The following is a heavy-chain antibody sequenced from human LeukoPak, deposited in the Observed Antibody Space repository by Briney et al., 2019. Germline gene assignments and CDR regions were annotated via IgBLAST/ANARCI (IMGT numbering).Heavy chain of an antibody. D-gene: IGHD2/OR15-2a*01. V-gene: IGHV3-30*03. CDR2: ISYSGSVQ. J-gene: IGHJ6*02. CDR3: ARGGISVGYYYFGMDV. Sequence: GMSLRLSCAASGFTFNNFGIHWVRQAPGKGLEWVSVISYSGSVQFYADSVKGRFTISRDDSKNTVYLQMNGLRVEDTAVYYCARGGISVGYYYFGMDVWGQGTAVTVSS. CDR1: GFTFNNFG.